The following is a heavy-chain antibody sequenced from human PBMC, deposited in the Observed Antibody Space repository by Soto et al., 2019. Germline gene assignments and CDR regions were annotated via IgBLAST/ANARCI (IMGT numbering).Heavy chain of an antibody. D-gene: IGHD2-8*02. Sequence: EVQLLESGGGLVQPGGSLRLSCTVSGFPYSTYAMNWVRQAPGKGLEWVSTISGGGGSTEYADSVKGRFSVSRDNLKNTLYLAMNSLRGEDTAVYDCEVSPEEFQLVSGGGQIDYWGQGTLVTVSS. CDR3: EVSPEEFQLVSGGGQIDY. CDR2: ISGGGGST. CDR1: GFPYSTYA. J-gene: IGHJ4*02. V-gene: IGHV3-23*01.